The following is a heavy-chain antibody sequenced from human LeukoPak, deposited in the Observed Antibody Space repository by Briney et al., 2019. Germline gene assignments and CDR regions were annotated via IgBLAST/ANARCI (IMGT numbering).Heavy chain of an antibody. CDR3: ARGKRAYTIYYYFDY. Sequence: GGSLRLSCAASGFTFSSYWMSWVRQAPGKGLEWVANIKQDGSEKYYVDSVKGRFTISRDSAKNSLYLQMNSLRAEDTAVYYCARGKRAYTIYYYFDYWGQGTLVTVSS. CDR1: GFTFSSYW. CDR2: IKQDGSEK. V-gene: IGHV3-7*01. D-gene: IGHD3-16*01. J-gene: IGHJ4*02.